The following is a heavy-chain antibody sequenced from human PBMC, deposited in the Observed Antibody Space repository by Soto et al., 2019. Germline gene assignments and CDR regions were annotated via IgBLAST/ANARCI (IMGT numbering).Heavy chain of an antibody. D-gene: IGHD3-3*01. Sequence: SETLSLTCTVSGGSVSSSSYYWGWVRQPPGKGLKWIGSVYHSGSTYYNPSLKSRVTISVDTSKNQFSLKLSSVTAADTAVYYCACRTLDFWSGRRGYNWFDPWGQGTLVTVSS. CDR3: ACRTLDFWSGRRGYNWFDP. V-gene: IGHV4-39*01. CDR2: VYHSGST. J-gene: IGHJ5*02. CDR1: GGSVSSSSYY.